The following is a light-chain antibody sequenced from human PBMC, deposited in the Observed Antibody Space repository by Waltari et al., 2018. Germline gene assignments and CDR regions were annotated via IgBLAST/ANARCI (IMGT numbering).Light chain of an antibody. CDR2: DVT. CDR3: SSYTTNKTPV. CDR1: SSDIGGYDY. Sequence: QPALTQPASVSGSPGQSITISCPGSSSDIGGYDYVSWYQQHPGKAPKLSIYDVTKRPSGISSRFSGSKSGNTASLTISGLQAEDEADYYCSSYTTNKTPVIGGGTKVTVL. V-gene: IGLV2-14*03. J-gene: IGLJ2*01.